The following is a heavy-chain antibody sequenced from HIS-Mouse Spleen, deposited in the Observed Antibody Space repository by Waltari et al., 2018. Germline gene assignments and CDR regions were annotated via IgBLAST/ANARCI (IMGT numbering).Heavy chain of an antibody. V-gene: IGHV4-39*07. Sequence: QLQLQESGPGLVKPSETLSLTCTVSGGSISSSSYYWGWIRQPPGKGLEWIGSIYYSGSTCYHPSLKSRVTTSVDTSKNQFSLKLSSVTAEDTAVYYCAREIPYSSSWYDWYFDLWGRGTLVTVSS. CDR2: IYYSGST. D-gene: IGHD6-13*01. J-gene: IGHJ2*01. CDR3: AREIPYSSSWYDWYFDL. CDR1: GGSISSSSYY.